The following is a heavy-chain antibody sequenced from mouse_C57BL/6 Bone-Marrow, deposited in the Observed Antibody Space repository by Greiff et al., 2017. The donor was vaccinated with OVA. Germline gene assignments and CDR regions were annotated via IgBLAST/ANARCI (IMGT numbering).Heavy chain of an antibody. CDR1: GFTFTDYY. CDR3: ARSPAYGSSYDY. V-gene: IGHV7-3*01. CDR2: IRNKANGYTT. J-gene: IGHJ2*01. Sequence: EVQRVESGGGLVQPGGSLSLSCAASGFTFTDYYMSWVRQPPGKALEWLGFIRNKANGYTTEYSASVKGRFTISRDNSQSILYLQMNALRAEDSATYYCARSPAYGSSYDYWGKGTTLTVSS. D-gene: IGHD1-1*01.